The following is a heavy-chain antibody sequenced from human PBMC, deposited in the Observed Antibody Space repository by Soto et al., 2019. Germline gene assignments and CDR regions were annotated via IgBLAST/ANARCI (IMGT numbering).Heavy chain of an antibody. CDR1: GYTFTSYA. CDR2: INAGNGNT. Sequence: GASVKVSCKASGYTFTSYAMHWVRQAPGQRLEWMGWINAGNGNTKYSQKFQGRVTITRDTSASTAYMELSSLRSEDTAVYYCARDLEGGIAVAGTIYYYYYMDVWGKGTTVTVSS. D-gene: IGHD6-19*01. J-gene: IGHJ6*03. CDR3: ARDLEGGIAVAGTIYYYYYMDV. V-gene: IGHV1-3*01.